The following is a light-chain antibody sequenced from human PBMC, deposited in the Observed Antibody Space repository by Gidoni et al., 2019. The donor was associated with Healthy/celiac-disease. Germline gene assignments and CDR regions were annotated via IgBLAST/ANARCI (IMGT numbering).Light chain of an antibody. CDR3: QQYYSYPCS. CDR2: AAS. CDR1: QGISSY. Sequence: AIRMTQSPSSFSASTGDRVTITCRASQGISSYLAWYQQKPGKAPKLLIYAASTLQSGVPTRFSGSGSGKDFTLTISCLQSEDFATYYCQQYYSYPCSFGQGTKLEIK. J-gene: IGKJ2*04. V-gene: IGKV1-8*01.